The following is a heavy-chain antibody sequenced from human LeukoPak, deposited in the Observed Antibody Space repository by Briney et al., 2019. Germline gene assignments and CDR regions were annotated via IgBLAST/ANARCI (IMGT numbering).Heavy chain of an antibody. J-gene: IGHJ4*02. V-gene: IGHV4-34*01. Sequence: SETVSLTCDVDGGSFSGYYWSWIRQPPGKGLEWIGEINHSGSTNYNPSLKSRVTISVDTCKNQFSLKLSSVTAADTAVYYCARDEAGTDGYDYWGQGTLVTVSS. CDR3: ARDEAGTDGYDY. D-gene: IGHD6-19*01. CDR2: INHSGST. CDR1: GGSFSGYY.